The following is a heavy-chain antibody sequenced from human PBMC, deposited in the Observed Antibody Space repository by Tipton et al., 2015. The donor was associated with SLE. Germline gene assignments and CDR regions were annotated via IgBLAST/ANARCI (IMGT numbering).Heavy chain of an antibody. J-gene: IGHJ4*02. V-gene: IGHV4-34*01. CDR2: INHSGST. Sequence: LRLSCAVYGGSFSGYYWSWIRQPPGKGLEWIGEINHSGSTNYNPSLKSRVTISVDTSKNQFSLKLSSVTAADTAVYYCARGLYDILTGYYFDYWGQGTLVTVSS. CDR1: GGSFSGYY. CDR3: ARGLYDILTGYYFDY. D-gene: IGHD3-9*01.